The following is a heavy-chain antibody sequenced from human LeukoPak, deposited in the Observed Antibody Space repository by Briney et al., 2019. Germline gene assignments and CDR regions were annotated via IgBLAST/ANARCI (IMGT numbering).Heavy chain of an antibody. Sequence: PSETLSLTCAVSGGSFSAYYWTWIRQPPGKGLEWIGEINHSGSANYNPSLKSRVTISLDTSKNQFSLKLSSVTAADTAVYYCARGQGTVATHRGQGTLVTVSS. D-gene: IGHD4-17*01. CDR3: ARGQGTVATH. V-gene: IGHV4-34*01. CDR2: INHSGSA. CDR1: GGSFSAYY. J-gene: IGHJ4*02.